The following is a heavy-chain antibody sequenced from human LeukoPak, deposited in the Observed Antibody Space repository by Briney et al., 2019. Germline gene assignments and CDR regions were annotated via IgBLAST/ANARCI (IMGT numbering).Heavy chain of an antibody. CDR1: GGSISSSSYY. Sequence: SETLSLTCTVSGGSISSSSYYWGWIRQPPGKGLEWIGSIYYSGSTYYNPSLKSRVTISVDTSKNQFSLKLSSVTAADTAVYYCARPRNWGSGPLGYWGQGTLVTVSS. CDR2: IYYSGST. V-gene: IGHV4-39*01. J-gene: IGHJ4*02. CDR3: ARPRNWGSGPLGY. D-gene: IGHD7-27*01.